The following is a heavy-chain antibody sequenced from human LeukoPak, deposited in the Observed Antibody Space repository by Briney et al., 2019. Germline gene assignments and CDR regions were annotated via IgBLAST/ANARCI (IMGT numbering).Heavy chain of an antibody. D-gene: IGHD1-26*01. CDR2: ISYDGSNK. V-gene: IGHV3-30*04. CDR3: ARGRRLGIDP. J-gene: IGHJ5*02. CDR1: GFTFSSYA. Sequence: GGSLRLSCAASGFTFSSYAMHWVRQAPGKGLEWVAVISYDGSNKYYADSVKGRFTISRDNSKNTLYLQMNSLGAEDTAVYYCARGRRLGIDPWGQGTLVTVSS.